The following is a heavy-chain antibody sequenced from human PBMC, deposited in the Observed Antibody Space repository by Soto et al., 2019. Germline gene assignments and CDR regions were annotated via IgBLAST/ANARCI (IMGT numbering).Heavy chain of an antibody. D-gene: IGHD5-12*01. J-gene: IGHJ4*02. CDR2: IWYDGSNK. CDR1: GFTFSSYG. V-gene: IGHV3-33*01. CDR3: ARERRDGYNLGYYFDY. Sequence: QVQLVESGGGVVQPGRSLRLSCAASGFTFSSYGMHWVRQAPGKGLEWVAVIWYDGSNKYYADSVKGRFTISRDNSKNTLYLQMNSLRAEDTAVYCCARERRDGYNLGYYFDYWGQGTLVTVSS.